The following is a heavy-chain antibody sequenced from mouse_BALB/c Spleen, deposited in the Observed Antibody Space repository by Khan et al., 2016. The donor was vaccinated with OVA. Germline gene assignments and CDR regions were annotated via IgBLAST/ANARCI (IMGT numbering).Heavy chain of an antibody. D-gene: IGHD2-14*01. CDR3: ARSTYRYALAY. J-gene: IGHJ3*01. Sequence: VQLKESGPSLVKPSQTLSLTCTVTGFSITSGYWCWIRKFPGNKLEYMGYILYSGSTYYNPSLISRISITRHTSQNQYYLQLNTVTTEDTATYYSARSTYRYALAYWGQGTLVTVSA. CDR1: GFSITSGY. CDR2: ILYSGST. V-gene: IGHV3-8*02.